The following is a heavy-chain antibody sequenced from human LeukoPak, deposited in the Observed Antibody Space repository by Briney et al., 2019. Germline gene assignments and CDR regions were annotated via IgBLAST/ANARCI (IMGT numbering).Heavy chain of an antibody. Sequence: SETLFLTCTVSGGSISSGGYYWSWIRQPPGKGLEWLGYIYYSGSTNYNPSLKSRVTISVDTSKNQFSLKLSSVTAADTAVYYCARDSNARSSWSYFFDYWGQGTLVTVSS. D-gene: IGHD6-13*01. CDR2: IYYSGST. J-gene: IGHJ4*02. V-gene: IGHV4-61*08. CDR1: GGSISSGGYY. CDR3: ARDSNARSSWSYFFDY.